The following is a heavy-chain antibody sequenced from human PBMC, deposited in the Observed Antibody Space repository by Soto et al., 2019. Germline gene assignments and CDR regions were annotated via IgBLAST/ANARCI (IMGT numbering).Heavy chain of an antibody. D-gene: IGHD2-15*01. Sequence: QVQLVQSGAEVKKPGASVKVSCKASGYTFTSYGISWVRQAPGQGLEWMGWISAYNGNTNYAQKLQGRVTMTTDTSTGTAYMELRSLRSDDTAVYYCARDRRVVVVAATAYYYYGMDVWGQGTTVTVSS. CDR3: ARDRRVVVVAATAYYYYGMDV. CDR2: ISAYNGNT. V-gene: IGHV1-18*01. CDR1: GYTFTSYG. J-gene: IGHJ6*02.